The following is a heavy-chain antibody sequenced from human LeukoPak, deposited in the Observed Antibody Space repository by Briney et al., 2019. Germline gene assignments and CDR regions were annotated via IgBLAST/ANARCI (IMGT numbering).Heavy chain of an antibody. D-gene: IGHD2-15*01. V-gene: IGHV3-48*03. Sequence: PGGSLRLSCAASGFTLSTYEMTWVRQAPGKGLEWISFIISSGSPTFYADSVKGRFTIFRDTAKNSLFLQMNNLRGEDTAVYYCARDISSSTRAFDIWGQGTMVTVS. CDR2: IISSGSPT. CDR1: GFTLSTYE. CDR3: ARDISSSTRAFDI. J-gene: IGHJ3*02.